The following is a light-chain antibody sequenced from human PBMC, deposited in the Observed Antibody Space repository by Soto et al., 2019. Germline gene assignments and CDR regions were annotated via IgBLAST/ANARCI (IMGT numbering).Light chain of an antibody. J-gene: IGKJ4*01. Sequence: DIQMTQSPSSLSASVGDRVTITCRASQNIKKYLNWYQQKPGKAPNLLIYTASSLQVGLPSRFSGSGSGTDFTLTISSLQPEDSATYYCQQGFGTPLTFGGGTKVDIK. V-gene: IGKV1-39*01. CDR3: QQGFGTPLT. CDR2: TAS. CDR1: QNIKKY.